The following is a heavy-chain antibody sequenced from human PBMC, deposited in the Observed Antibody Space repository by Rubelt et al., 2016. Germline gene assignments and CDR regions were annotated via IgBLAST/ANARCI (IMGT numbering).Heavy chain of an antibody. Sequence: QVQLVQSGAEVKKPGASVKVSCKASGYTFTSYGISWVRQAPGQGLEWMGWISAYNGTTNYAKKLQGRVTMTTDTSTSTAYMELRSLRSDDTAVYYCARDRTWLVPGLDAFDIWGQGTMVTVSS. CDR2: ISAYNGTT. V-gene: IGHV1-18*01. CDR3: ARDRTWLVPGLDAFDI. J-gene: IGHJ3*02. CDR1: GYTFTSYG. D-gene: IGHD6-19*01.